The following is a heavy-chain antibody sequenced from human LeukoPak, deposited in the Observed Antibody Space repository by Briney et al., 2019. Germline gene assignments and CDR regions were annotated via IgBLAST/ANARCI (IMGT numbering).Heavy chain of an antibody. CDR3: TRDRIMTDF. V-gene: IGHV3-49*03. J-gene: IGHJ4*02. D-gene: IGHD2-15*01. CDR2: IRNKASGGTT. Sequence: GRPLRLSCTASGFTFGDYSMTWFRQALGKGLEWVSFIRNKASGGTTEHAASVRGRFTTSRDDSKSIAYLQMNSLKTEDTALYYCTRDRIMTDFWGQGTLVTVSS. CDR1: GFTFGDYS.